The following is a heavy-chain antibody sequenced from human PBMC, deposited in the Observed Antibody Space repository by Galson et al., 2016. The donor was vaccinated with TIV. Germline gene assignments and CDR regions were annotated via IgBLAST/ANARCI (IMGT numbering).Heavy chain of an antibody. J-gene: IGHJ4*02. D-gene: IGHD2-2*01. CDR3: ARGFQSYQLDY. V-gene: IGHV3-30*04. CDR2: ISYDGSNR. CDR1: GFTFSSYD. Sequence: SLRLSCAASGFTFSSYDLHWVRQAPGKGLEWVAVISYDGSNRYYADSVKGRFTISRDKSKNTLYLQMDSLRTEDTAVYYCARGFQSYQLDYWGQGTLVTVSS.